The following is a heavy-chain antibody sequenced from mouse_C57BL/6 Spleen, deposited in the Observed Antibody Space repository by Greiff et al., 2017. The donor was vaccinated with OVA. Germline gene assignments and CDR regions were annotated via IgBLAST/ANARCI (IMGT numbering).Heavy chain of an antibody. CDR2: ISSGSSTI. CDR3: ARGITTVVGYAMDY. D-gene: IGHD1-1*01. CDR1: GFTFSDYG. J-gene: IGHJ4*01. V-gene: IGHV5-17*01. Sequence: EVKVVESGGGLVKPGGSLKLSCAASGFTFSDYGMHWVRQAPEKGLEWVAYISSGSSTIYYADTVKGRFTISRDNAKNTLFLQMTSLRSEDTAMYYCARGITTVVGYAMDYWGQGTSVTVSS.